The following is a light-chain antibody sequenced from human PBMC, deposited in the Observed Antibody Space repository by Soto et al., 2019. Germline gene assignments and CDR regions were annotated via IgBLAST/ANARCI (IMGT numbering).Light chain of an antibody. Sequence: QSAPTQPPSASGSPGQSVTFSCTGTSSDVGGYNYVSWYQQYPGRAPKLMIYEVYKRPSGVPDRFSGSKSGNTASLTVSGLQPEDEADYYCSAYAGSSTWVFGGGTKVTVL. CDR1: SSDVGGYNY. CDR3: SAYAGSSTWV. CDR2: EVY. J-gene: IGLJ2*01. V-gene: IGLV2-8*01.